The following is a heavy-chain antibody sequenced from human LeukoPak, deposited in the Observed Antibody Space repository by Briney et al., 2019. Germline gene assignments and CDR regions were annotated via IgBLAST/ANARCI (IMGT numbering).Heavy chain of an antibody. D-gene: IGHD1-26*01. CDR2: ISGSGGST. J-gene: IGHJ4*02. CDR3: AKDSPASIVETGGGFDY. Sequence: GGSLRLSCAASGFTFCCFAMSWVRPAPGKGLEWVSAISGSGGSTYYADSVKGRFTISRDNSKNTLYLQMNSLRPEDTAVYYCAKDSPASIVETGGGFDYWGQGTLVTVSS. CDR1: GFTFCCFA. V-gene: IGHV3-23*01.